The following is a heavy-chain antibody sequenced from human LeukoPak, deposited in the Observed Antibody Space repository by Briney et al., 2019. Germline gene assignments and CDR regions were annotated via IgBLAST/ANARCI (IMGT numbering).Heavy chain of an antibody. J-gene: IGHJ4*02. D-gene: IGHD6-13*01. Sequence: GGSLRLSCAASGFTFSSYAMSWVRQAPGKGLEWVSVIYGGGTTYYADSVKGRFTISRDNSKNTLYLQMNSLRAEDTAMYYCARGMGSSWYYFDYWGQGTLVTVSS. CDR3: ARGMGSSWYYFDY. CDR1: GFTFSSYA. CDR2: IYGGGTT. V-gene: IGHV3-53*01.